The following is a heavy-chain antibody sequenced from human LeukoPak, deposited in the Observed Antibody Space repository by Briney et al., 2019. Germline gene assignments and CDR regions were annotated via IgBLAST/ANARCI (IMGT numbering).Heavy chain of an antibody. J-gene: IGHJ6*03. CDR1: GFTFSSYG. Sequence: GGPLRLSCAASGFTFSSYGMHWVRQAPGKGLEWVAFIRSDGSNKYYADSVKGRFTISRDNSKNTLYLQMNSLRAEDTAVYYCARSPNYYYYMDVWGKGTTATVSS. V-gene: IGHV3-30*02. CDR3: ARSPNYYYYMDV. CDR2: IRSDGSNK.